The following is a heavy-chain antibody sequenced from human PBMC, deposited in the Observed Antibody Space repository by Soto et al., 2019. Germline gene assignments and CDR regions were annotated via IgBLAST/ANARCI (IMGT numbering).Heavy chain of an antibody. CDR1: GFTFTSSA. J-gene: IGHJ6*02. CDR2: IVVGSGNT. V-gene: IGHV1-58*01. CDR3: AADSDQEFRAHYYYYYGMDV. D-gene: IGHD1-26*01. Sequence: SVKVSCKASGFTFTSSAVQWVRQARGQRLEWIGWIVVGSGNTNYAQKFQERVTITRDMSTSTAYMELSSLRSEDTAVYYCAADSDQEFRAHYYYYYGMDVWGRGTTVTVSS.